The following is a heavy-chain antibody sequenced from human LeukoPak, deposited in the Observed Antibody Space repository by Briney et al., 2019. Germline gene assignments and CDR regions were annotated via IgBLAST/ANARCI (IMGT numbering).Heavy chain of an antibody. CDR2: ISYDGSNK. CDR3: ARSRTVLAAAARPYYYYGMDV. V-gene: IGHV3-30*04. D-gene: IGHD6-13*01. CDR1: GFTFSSYA. J-gene: IGHJ6*02. Sequence: GRSLRLSCAASGFTFSSYAMHWVRQAPGKGLEWVAVISYDGSNKYYADSVKGRFTISRDNSKNTLYLQMNSLRAEDTAVYYSARSRTVLAAAARPYYYYGMDVWGQGTTVTVSS.